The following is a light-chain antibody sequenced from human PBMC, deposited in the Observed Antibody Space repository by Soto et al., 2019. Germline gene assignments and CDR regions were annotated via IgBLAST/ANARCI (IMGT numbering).Light chain of an antibody. V-gene: IGLV2-14*01. CDR1: SSDVGGYNY. Sequence: QSALTQPASVSGSPGQSIAISCTGTSSDVGGYNYVSWYQQLPGKAPKLLISEVSNRPSGVSHRFSGSKSGNTASLTISGLQAEDEADYYCSSYRTGGPFVFGTGNKLTVL. CDR2: EVS. J-gene: IGLJ1*01. CDR3: SSYRTGGPFV.